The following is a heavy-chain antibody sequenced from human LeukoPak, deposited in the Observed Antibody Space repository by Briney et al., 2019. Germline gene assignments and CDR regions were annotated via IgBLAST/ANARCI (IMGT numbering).Heavy chain of an antibody. V-gene: IGHV3-64*01. Sequence: GRSLRLSCAASGFTFSSYAMHWARQAPGKGLEYVSAISSNGGSTYYANSVKGRFTISRDNSKNTLYLQMGSLRAEDMAVYYCARDPTKLELGAYYFDYWGQGTLVTVSS. CDR2: ISSNGGST. CDR1: GFTFSSYA. D-gene: IGHD1-7*01. CDR3: ARDPTKLELGAYYFDY. J-gene: IGHJ4*02.